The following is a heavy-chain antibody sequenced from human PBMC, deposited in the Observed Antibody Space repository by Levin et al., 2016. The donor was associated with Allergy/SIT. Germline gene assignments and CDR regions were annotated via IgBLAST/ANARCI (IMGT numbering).Heavy chain of an antibody. V-gene: IGHV1-18*01. CDR3: ARIDTNIVVVPAARNYGMDV. J-gene: IGHJ6*02. CDR2: ISAYNGNT. Sequence: WVRQAPGQGLEWMGWISAYNGNTNYAQKLQGRVTMTTDTSTSTAYMELRSLRSDDTAVYYCARIDTNIVVVPAARNYGMDVWGQGTTVTVSS. D-gene: IGHD2-2*01.